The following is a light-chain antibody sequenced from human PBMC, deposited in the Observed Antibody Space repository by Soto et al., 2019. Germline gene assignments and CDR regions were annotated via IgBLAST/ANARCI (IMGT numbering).Light chain of an antibody. CDR3: GTWDSGLSAHVI. CDR2: DND. V-gene: IGLV1-51*01. Sequence: QSVLTQPPSVSAAPGQEVTISCSGSSYNIGNNYVSWYQQLPGTAPKLLIYDNDKRPSGIPDRFSGSKSGTSATLGITGLQTGDEADYYCGTWDSGLSAHVIFGGGTKLTVL. J-gene: IGLJ2*01. CDR1: SYNIGNNY.